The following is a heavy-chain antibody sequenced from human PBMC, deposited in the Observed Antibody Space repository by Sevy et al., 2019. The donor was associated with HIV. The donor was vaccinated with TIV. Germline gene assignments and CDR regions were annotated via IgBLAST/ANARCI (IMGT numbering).Heavy chain of an antibody. Sequence: ASVKASCKASGYIFSDYWIYWVRQAPGQGFEWVGWINPASGATVSGQKFQGRVAMTSDTSINTAYMELYRLTSDDTAVYYCARGGSDGNYWGQGSLVTVSS. CDR2: INPASGAT. CDR1: GYIFSDYW. CDR3: ARGGSDGNY. J-gene: IGHJ4*02. V-gene: IGHV1-2*02. D-gene: IGHD5-12*01.